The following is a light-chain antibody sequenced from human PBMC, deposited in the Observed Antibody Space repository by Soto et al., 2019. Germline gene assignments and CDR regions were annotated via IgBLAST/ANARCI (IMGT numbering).Light chain of an antibody. CDR1: SSDIGTYDY. CDR3: TSYTGDDFTFV. Sequence: QSVLTQPPSASGSLGQSVTISCPGTSSDIGTYDYVSWYQQHPGRAPKLIIFEVSKRPLGVPDRFSGSKSGNTASLIVSGLQPDDEAEYHCTSYTGDDFTFVFGTGTKVTVL. J-gene: IGLJ1*01. V-gene: IGLV2-8*01. CDR2: EVS.